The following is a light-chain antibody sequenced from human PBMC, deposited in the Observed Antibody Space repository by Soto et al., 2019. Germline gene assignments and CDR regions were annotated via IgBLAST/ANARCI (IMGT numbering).Light chain of an antibody. Sequence: EIGMTQSTATLSVSPGERTTLSCRASQSVSSNLAWYQQKPGQAPRLLIYGASTRATGIPARFSGSGSGTDFTLTISRLEPEDFAVYYCQQYGSSGTFGQGSKVDIK. V-gene: IGKV3-15*01. CDR1: QSVSSN. J-gene: IGKJ1*01. CDR2: GAS. CDR3: QQYGSSGT.